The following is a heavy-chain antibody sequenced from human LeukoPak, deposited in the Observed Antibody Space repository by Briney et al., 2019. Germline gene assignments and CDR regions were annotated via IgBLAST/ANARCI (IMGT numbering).Heavy chain of an antibody. J-gene: IGHJ4*02. V-gene: IGHV5-51*01. CDR2: IYLGDSDT. CDR1: GITFSGYW. CDR3: ARHPSYTSGWPLDY. D-gene: IGHD6-19*01. Sequence: GESLKISCKGSGITFSGYWIGWVRQVPGKGLEWMGIIYLGDSDTRYSPSFQGQVTISADKSITTAYLQWSSLKASDTAIYYCARHPSYTSGWPLDYWGQGTLVTVSS.